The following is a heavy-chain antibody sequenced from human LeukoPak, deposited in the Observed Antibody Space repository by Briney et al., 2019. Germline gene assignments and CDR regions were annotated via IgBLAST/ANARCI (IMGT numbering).Heavy chain of an antibody. CDR2: IWYDGGNK. V-gene: IGHV3-33*01. CDR1: GFTFSSYG. CDR3: ARGDIVGATGRRTQDY. Sequence: GGSLRLSCAASGFTFSSYGMHWVRQAPGKGLEWVAVIWYDGGNKYYADSVKGRFTISRDNSKNTLYLQMNSLRAEDTAVYYCARGDIVGATGRRTQDYWGQGTLVTVSS. J-gene: IGHJ4*02. D-gene: IGHD1-26*01.